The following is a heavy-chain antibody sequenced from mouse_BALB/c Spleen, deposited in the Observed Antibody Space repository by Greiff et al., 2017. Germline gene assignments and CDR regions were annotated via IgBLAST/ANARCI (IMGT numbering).Heavy chain of an antibody. J-gene: IGHJ2*01. CDR2: ISSGGGST. CDR3: AEHWRYGTGDYFDY. V-gene: IGHV5-12-1*01. D-gene: IGHD2-10*02. Sequence: EVKVVESGGGLVKPGGSLKLSCAASGFAFSSYDMSWVRQTPEKRLEWVAYISSGGGSTYYPDTVKGRFTISRDNAKNTLYLQMSSLKSEDTAMYYCAEHWRYGTGDYFDYWGQGTTLTVSS. CDR1: GFAFSSYD.